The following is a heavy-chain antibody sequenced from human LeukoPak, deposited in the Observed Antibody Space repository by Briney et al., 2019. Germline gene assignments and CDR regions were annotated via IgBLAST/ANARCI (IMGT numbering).Heavy chain of an antibody. CDR1: GGSIDSTNW. CDR3: ARSHDHLWGNYPDY. CDR2: IHHDGRI. Sequence: SETLSLTCDVSGGSIDSTNWWNWVRQPPGKGLEWIGEIHHDGRINYNPSLKSRVTLSVDKSKNQFSPRLNSVTAADTAMYYCARSHDHLWGNYPDYWGQGTLVTVSS. J-gene: IGHJ4*02. V-gene: IGHV4/OR15-8*01. D-gene: IGHD3-16*02.